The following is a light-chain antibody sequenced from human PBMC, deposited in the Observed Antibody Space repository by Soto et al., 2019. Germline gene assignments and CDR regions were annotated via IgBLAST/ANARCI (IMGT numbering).Light chain of an antibody. CDR3: QQRSNWPPEP. CDR2: DAS. CDR1: QSVSSY. Sequence: EIVFTPSPATLSLSPGERATLSCRASQSVSSYLAWYQQKPGQAPRLLIYDASNRATGIPARFSGSGSGTDFTLTISSLEPEDFAVYYCQQRSNWPPEPFGGGTKADIK. V-gene: IGKV3-11*01. J-gene: IGKJ4*01.